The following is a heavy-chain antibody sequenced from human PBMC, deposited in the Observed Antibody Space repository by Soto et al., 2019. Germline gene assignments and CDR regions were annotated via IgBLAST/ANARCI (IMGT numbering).Heavy chain of an antibody. J-gene: IGHJ4*02. CDR1: GFTVSSSS. CDR3: ARDDSFLGAPFHY. V-gene: IGHV3-53*02. D-gene: IGHD3-16*01. Sequence: EVELVETVGGLIQPGGSLRLSCAASGFTVSSSSMSWVRQAPGKGLEWVSLIYADGATYYGDSVKGRFTISRDTSKNTLSLQMTSLRADDTAVYYCARDDSFLGAPFHYWGQGTLVTVSS. CDR2: IYADGAT.